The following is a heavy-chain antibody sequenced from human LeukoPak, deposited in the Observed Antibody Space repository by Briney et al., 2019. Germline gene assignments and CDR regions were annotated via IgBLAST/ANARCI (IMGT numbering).Heavy chain of an antibody. D-gene: IGHD4-17*01. CDR3: ARVDAVTTGGFDY. Sequence: ASVKVSCKASGYTFTSYGISWVRQATGQGLEWMGWMNPNSGNTGYAQKFQGRVTITRNTSISTAYMELSSLRSEDTAVYYCARVDAVTTGGFDYWGQGTLVTVSS. CDR2: MNPNSGNT. V-gene: IGHV1-8*03. CDR1: GYTFTSYG. J-gene: IGHJ4*02.